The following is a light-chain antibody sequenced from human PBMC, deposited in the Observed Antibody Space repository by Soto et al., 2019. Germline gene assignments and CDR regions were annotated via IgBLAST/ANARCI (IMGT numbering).Light chain of an antibody. CDR2: AAT. CDR1: QTISSF. CDR3: QHTYNTPWT. Sequence: IQMTQFPSSLSSSVGERVTITCRASQTISSFLNWYQHKPGKAPKLLIYAATTLQSGVPSRFSGSGSGTEFTLTISSLQPEDFATYYCQHTYNTPWTFGLGTKLDIK. V-gene: IGKV1-39*01. J-gene: IGKJ1*01.